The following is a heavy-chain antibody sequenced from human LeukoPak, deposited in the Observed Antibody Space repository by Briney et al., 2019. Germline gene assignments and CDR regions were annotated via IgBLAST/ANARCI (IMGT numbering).Heavy chain of an antibody. Sequence: PSETLSLTCTVSVGSISSYYWSWIRQPPGKGLEWIGYIYYSGSTNYNPSLKSRVTISVDTSKNQFSLKLSSVTAADTAVYYCAREYSSSSGKTFDIWGQGTMVTVSS. CDR1: VGSISSYY. D-gene: IGHD6-6*01. J-gene: IGHJ3*02. CDR2: IYYSGST. CDR3: AREYSSSSGKTFDI. V-gene: IGHV4-59*01.